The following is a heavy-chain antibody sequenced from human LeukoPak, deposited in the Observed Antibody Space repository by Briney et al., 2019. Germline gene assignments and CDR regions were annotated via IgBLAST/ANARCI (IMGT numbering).Heavy chain of an antibody. CDR2: IYYSGST. CDR3: ARAAIRHYFDY. V-gene: IGHV4-31*03. J-gene: IGHJ4*02. D-gene: IGHD3-3*01. CDR1: GGSISSGGYY. Sequence: SETLSLTCTVSGGSISSGGYYWSWIRQHPGEGLEWIGYIYYSGSTYYNLSLKSRVTISVDTSRNQFSLKLSSVTAADTAVYYCARAAIRHYFDYWGQGTLVTVSS.